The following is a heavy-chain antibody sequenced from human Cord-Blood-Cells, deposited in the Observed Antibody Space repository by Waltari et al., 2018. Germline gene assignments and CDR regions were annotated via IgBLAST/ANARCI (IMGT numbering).Heavy chain of an antibody. CDR1: GYPFTAHY. J-gene: IGHJ4*02. D-gene: IGHD1-26*01. CDR3: AREGRTAYYYFDY. V-gene: IGHV1-2*02. Sequence: QVQLVPPGAEAKKPGASVKVPCKPSGYPFTAHYMPWVRQAPGHGLEWMGWINPNSGGTNYAQKFQGRVTMTRDTSISTAYMELSRLRSDDTAVYYCAREGRTAYYYFDYWGQGTLVTVSS. CDR2: INPNSGGT.